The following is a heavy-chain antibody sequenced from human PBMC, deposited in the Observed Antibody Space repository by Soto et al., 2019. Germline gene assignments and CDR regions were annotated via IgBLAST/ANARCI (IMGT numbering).Heavy chain of an antibody. CDR1: DYSIGSGYG. CDR3: ARDRNXXXXXGAFDI. Sequence: TSETLSLTCIVSDYSIGSGYGWGWIRQPPGKGLEWIGSIIHSGNTNYTPSLKSRVTMSVDTSKNQFSLKLSSVIAAETAVYYCARDRNXXXXXGAFDIWXQGTMVT. V-gene: IGHV4-38-2*02. J-gene: IGHJ3*02. CDR2: IIHSGNT.